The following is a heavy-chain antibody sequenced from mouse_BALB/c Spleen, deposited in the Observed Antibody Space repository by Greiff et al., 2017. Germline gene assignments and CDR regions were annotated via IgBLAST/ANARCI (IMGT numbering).Heavy chain of an antibody. J-gene: IGHJ3*01. CDR2: ISYSGST. V-gene: IGHV3-8*02. CDR1: GDSITSGY. CDR3: ARTSPTVVQRVFAY. D-gene: IGHD1-1*01. Sequence: EVQLQESGPSLVKPSQTLSLTCSVTGDSITSGYWNWIRKFPGNKLEYMGYISYSGSTYYNPSLKSRISITRDTSKNQYYLQLNSVTTEDTATYYCARTSPTVVQRVFAYWGQGTLVTVSA.